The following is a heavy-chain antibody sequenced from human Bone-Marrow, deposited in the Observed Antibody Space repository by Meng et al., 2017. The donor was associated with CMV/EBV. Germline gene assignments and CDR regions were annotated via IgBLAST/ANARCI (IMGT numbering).Heavy chain of an antibody. D-gene: IGHD3-10*01. CDR3: ARERHVTEQQRGTGSFDY. CDR1: GYTFTGYY. V-gene: IGHV1-2*02. J-gene: IGHJ4*02. CDR2: INPNSGGT. Sequence: ASVKVSCKASGYTFTGYYMHWVRQAPGQGLEWMGWINPNSGGTNYAQKFQGRVTMTRDTSISTAYMELSRLRSDDTAVYYCARERHVTEQQRGTGSFDYWGQGTLVTVPS.